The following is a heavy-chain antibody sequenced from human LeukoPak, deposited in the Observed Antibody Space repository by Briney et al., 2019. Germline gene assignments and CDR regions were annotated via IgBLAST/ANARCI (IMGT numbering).Heavy chain of an antibody. D-gene: IGHD6-19*01. CDR2: ISSSSRYR. CDR3: ARASAVAGTRHY. J-gene: IGHJ4*02. Sequence: GGSLRLSCSASGFTFSSYSMNWVRQAPGKGLEGVSSISSSSRYRYYADSVKGRFTISRDNAKNSLYLQMNCLRAEDTAVYYCARASAVAGTRHYWGQGTLVTVSS. CDR1: GFTFSSYS. V-gene: IGHV3-21*01.